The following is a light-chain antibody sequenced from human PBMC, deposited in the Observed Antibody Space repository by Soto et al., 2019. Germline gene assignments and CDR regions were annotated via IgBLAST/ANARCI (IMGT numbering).Light chain of an antibody. Sequence: QSVLTQPPSLSAAPGQKITISCSGSSSNLGNNYVSWYQHLPGTAPKLLIYENNKRPSGIPDRFSGSKSGTSATLGITGFQTGDEADYYCGTWDSSLSADVFGTGTKVTVL. V-gene: IGLV1-51*02. J-gene: IGLJ1*01. CDR2: ENN. CDR1: SSNLGNNY. CDR3: GTWDSSLSADV.